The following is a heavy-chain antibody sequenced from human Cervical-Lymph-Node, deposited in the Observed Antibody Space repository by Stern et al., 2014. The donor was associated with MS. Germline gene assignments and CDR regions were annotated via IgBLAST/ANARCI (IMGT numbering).Heavy chain of an antibody. D-gene: IGHD4-23*01. CDR3: ARGRGGNYRYYFDY. V-gene: IGHV3-21*01. CDR1: GFTFSSYS. Sequence: EVQLVESGGGLVKPGGSLRLSCAASGFTFSSYSMNCVRQAPGKGLEWVASIRSGGSYIYYADSLKGRCTISRDNAKNSLYLHMNSLRAEDTAVYYCARGRGGNYRYYFDYWGQGTLVTVSS. CDR2: IRSGGSYI. J-gene: IGHJ4*02.